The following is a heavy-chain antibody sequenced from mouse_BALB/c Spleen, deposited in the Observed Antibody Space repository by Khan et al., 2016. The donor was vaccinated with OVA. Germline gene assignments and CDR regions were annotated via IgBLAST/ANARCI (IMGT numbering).Heavy chain of an antibody. D-gene: IGHD1-3*01. CDR3: ARSTYKDAFAY. CDR2: MIYSGYT. Sequence: EVQLQESGPSLVQPSQTLSLTCSVTGDSITSGFWSWVRKFPGNKLEYMGYMIYSGYTYYNPSIKGRFSITRHTSKNQYYLQLNSVTTEDTATYYCARSTYKDAFAYWGQGALVTVSA. J-gene: IGHJ3*01. CDR1: GDSITSGF. V-gene: IGHV3-8*02.